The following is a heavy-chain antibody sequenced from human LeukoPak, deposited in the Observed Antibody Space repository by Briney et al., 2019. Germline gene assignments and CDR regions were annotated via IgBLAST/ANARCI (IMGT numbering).Heavy chain of an antibody. CDR3: AKDDEGYY. V-gene: IGHV3-7*04. CDR1: GFTFSKSW. CDR2: IKEDGSAK. D-gene: IGHD3-3*01. Sequence: GGSLRLSCAASGFTFSKSWMSWLRQTPEKGLEWVANIKEDGSAKYYVVSVKGRFTISRDNAKNSLYLQMNSLRAEDTAVYYCAKDDEGYYWGQGILVTVSS. J-gene: IGHJ4*02.